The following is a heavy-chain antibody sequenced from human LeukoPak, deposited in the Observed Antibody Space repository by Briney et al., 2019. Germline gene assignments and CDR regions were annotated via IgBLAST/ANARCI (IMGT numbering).Heavy chain of an antibody. Sequence: ASMKVSCKASGYTFTSYGISWVRQAPGQGLEWMGWISAYNGNTNYAQKLQGRVTMTTDTSTSTAYMELRSLRSDDTAVYYCARERGRGYCSSTSCYWDYYYGMDVWGKGTTVTVSS. J-gene: IGHJ6*04. CDR1: GYTFTSYG. D-gene: IGHD2-2*01. CDR2: ISAYNGNT. V-gene: IGHV1-18*04. CDR3: ARERGRGYCSSTSCYWDYYYGMDV.